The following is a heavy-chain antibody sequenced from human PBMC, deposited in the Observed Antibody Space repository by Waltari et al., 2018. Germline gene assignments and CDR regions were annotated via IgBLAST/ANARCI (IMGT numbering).Heavy chain of an antibody. CDR2: ISPSGNTI. V-gene: IGHV3-11*01. D-gene: IGHD6-19*01. CDR1: GFTFTDYY. Sequence: QVQLVESGGGLVKPGASLRLSCTSSGFTFTDYYMNWIRQSPGKGLEWVSYISPSGNTIYYADSVKGRFTISRDNAKNSLYLQMNSLRAEDTALYYCASGDGWYTDCWGQGTLVTVSS. J-gene: IGHJ4*02. CDR3: ASGDGWYTDC.